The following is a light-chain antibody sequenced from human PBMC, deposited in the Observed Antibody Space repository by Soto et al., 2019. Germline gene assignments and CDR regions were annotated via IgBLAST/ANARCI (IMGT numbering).Light chain of an antibody. J-gene: IGKJ2*01. CDR3: QQADSFPYT. Sequence: DIQMTQSPSSVSASVGDRVTITCRASQDIRRYLVWYQLKPGRAPSLLIFSASSLQSGVPSRFSGSGSGTDFSLTINSLQPEDSATYYCQQADSFPYTFGQGTKLEI. CDR1: QDIRRY. CDR2: SAS. V-gene: IGKV1-12*01.